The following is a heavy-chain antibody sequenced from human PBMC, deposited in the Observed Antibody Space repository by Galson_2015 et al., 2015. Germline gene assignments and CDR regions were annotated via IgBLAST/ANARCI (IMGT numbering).Heavy chain of an antibody. V-gene: IGHV1-18*01. CDR2: ISADNGNT. D-gene: IGHD4-23*01. CDR1: GYTFSNYG. Sequence: SVKVSCKASGYTFSNYGISWVRQAPGQGVEWMGWISADNGNTNYAQKFQGRVTMTTDTSTNTADMELRSLKSDDTAVYYCARRNPYGGNSGSDYWGQGTLVTVSS. J-gene: IGHJ4*02. CDR3: ARRNPYGGNSGSDY.